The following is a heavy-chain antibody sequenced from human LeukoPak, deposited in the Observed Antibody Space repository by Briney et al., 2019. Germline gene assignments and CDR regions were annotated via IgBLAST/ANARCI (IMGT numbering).Heavy chain of an antibody. CDR2: IYYSGST. V-gene: IGHV4-59*01. CDR1: DGSISGYY. J-gene: IGHJ4*02. CDR3: ARDGQWLTH. D-gene: IGHD6-19*01. Sequence: SETLSLTCTVSDGSISGYYWSWIRQPPGKGLEWIGYIYYSGSTNYNPSLKSRVTISVDTSKNQFFLKLSSVTAADTAVYYCARDGQWLTHWGQGTLVTVSS.